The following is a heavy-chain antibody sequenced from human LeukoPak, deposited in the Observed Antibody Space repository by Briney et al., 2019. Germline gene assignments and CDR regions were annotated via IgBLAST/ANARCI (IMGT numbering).Heavy chain of an antibody. Sequence: GGSLRLSCVASGFTLSTDWMTWVRQAPGKGLEWVANIKQDGSEKHYVDSVKGRFTISRDNAKKLLYLQMNSLRVEDTAVYYCARDRGSSGRLGRFDNWGQGTLVTVSP. J-gene: IGHJ4*02. CDR1: GFTLSTDW. CDR3: ARDRGSSGRLGRFDN. CDR2: IKQDGSEK. D-gene: IGHD6-19*01. V-gene: IGHV3-7*01.